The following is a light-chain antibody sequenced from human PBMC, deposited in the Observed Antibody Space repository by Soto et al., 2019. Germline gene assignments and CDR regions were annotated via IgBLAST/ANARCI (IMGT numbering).Light chain of an antibody. V-gene: IGKV3D-20*01. Sequence: EIVLTQSPTTLSLSPGERATLSCGASQSVSSSYLAWYQLRPGLAPRLLIYDASSRATGIPDRFSGSGSGTDFTLTISRLEPEDFAVYYCQQYGSSSFTFGGGTKVEIK. CDR3: QQYGSSSFT. CDR1: QSVSSSY. CDR2: DAS. J-gene: IGKJ4*01.